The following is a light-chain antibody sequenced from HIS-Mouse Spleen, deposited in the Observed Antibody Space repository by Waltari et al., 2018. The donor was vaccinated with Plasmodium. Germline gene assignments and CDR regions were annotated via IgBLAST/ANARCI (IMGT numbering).Light chain of an antibody. J-gene: IGLJ3*02. Sequence: SYELTQPPSVSVSPGQTARITCPGHAIPKKYAYWYQQKSGQAPVLVIYEDSNRPSGIPERFSGSSSGTMATLTISGAQVEDEADYYCYSTDSSGNHRVFGGGTKLTVL. CDR1: AIPKKY. CDR3: YSTDSSGNHRV. CDR2: EDS. V-gene: IGLV3-10*01.